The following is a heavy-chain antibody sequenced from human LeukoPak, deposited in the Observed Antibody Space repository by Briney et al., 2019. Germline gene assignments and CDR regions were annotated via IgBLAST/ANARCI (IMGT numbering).Heavy chain of an antibody. CDR1: GGTFSSYA. J-gene: IGHJ6*03. V-gene: IGHV1-69*06. CDR3: ATDTIFTRNHYYYMDV. CDR2: IIPIFGTA. D-gene: IGHD3-3*01. Sequence: GASVKVSCKASGGTFSSYAISWVRQAPGQGLEWMGGIIPIFGTANYAQKFQGRVTITADKSTSTAYMELSSLRSEDTAVYYCATDTIFTRNHYYYMDVWGKGTTVTVSS.